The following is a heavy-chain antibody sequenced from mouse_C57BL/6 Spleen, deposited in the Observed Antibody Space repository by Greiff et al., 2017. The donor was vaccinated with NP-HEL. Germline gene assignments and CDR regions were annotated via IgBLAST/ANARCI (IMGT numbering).Heavy chain of an antibody. D-gene: IGHD3-3*01. V-gene: IGHV14-2*01. Sequence: EVKLQESGAELVKPGASVKLSCTASGFNIKDYYMHWVKQRTEQGLEWIGRIDPEDGATKYAPKFQGKATITADTSSNTAYLQLSSLTSEDTAVYDCARGDSSYYAMDYWGQGTSVTVSS. CDR3: ARGDSSYYAMDY. CDR2: IDPEDGAT. J-gene: IGHJ4*01. CDR1: GFNIKDYY.